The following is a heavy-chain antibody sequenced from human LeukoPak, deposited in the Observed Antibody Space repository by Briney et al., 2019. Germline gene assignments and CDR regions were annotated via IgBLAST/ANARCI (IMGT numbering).Heavy chain of an antibody. CDR2: ISGSGGST. CDR1: GFTFSNYG. V-gene: IGHV3-23*01. CDR3: AILPRRGYCSSTSCYAVDY. J-gene: IGHJ4*02. Sequence: GGSLRLSCAASGFTFSNYGMSWVRQAPGKGLEWVSAISGSGGSTYYADSVKGRFTISRDNSKNTLYLQMNSLRAEDTAVYYCAILPRRGYCSSTSCYAVDYWGQGTLVTVSS. D-gene: IGHD2-2*01.